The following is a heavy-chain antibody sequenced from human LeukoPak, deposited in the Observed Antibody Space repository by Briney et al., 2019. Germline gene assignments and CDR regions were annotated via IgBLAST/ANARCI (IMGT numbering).Heavy chain of an antibody. CDR1: GPIFDDYA. CDR2: ISGDGSST. D-gene: IGHD6-13*01. J-gene: IGHJ1*01. CDR3: AKDIRAAAGSPIQH. V-gene: IGHV3-43*02. Sequence: PGGSLRLSCAASGPIFDDYAMDWVRQAPGGGLGWVSLISGDGSSTYYADSVKGRFTISRDNSKNSLYLQMNSLRTEDTALYYCAKDIRAAAGSPIQHWGQGTLVTVSS.